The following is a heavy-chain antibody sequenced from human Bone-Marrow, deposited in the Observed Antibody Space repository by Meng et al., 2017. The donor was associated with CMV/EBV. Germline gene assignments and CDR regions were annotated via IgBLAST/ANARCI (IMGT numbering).Heavy chain of an antibody. J-gene: IGHJ5*02. D-gene: IGHD1-26*01. CDR3: ATMGATTNWFDP. Sequence: CKASGGTFSSYAISWVRQAPGQGLEWMGGIIPIFGTTNYAQKFQGRVTITTDESTSTAYMELSSLRSEDTAVYYCATMGATTNWFDPWGQGTLVTVSS. V-gene: IGHV1-69*05. CDR2: IIPIFGTT. CDR1: GGTFSSYA.